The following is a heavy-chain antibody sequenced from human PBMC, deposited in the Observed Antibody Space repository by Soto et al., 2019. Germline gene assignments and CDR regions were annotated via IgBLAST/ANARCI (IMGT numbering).Heavy chain of an antibody. D-gene: IGHD5-18*01. V-gene: IGHV3-53*01. J-gene: IGHJ4*02. Sequence: GGSLRLSCAASGFTFATYTMNWVRQAPGRGPEWVSNIYPAGNTFYADSVKGRFTMSRDISKNMLYLQMNSLRAEDTAVYYCARGLDTAKVGYWGQGTLVTVSS. CDR3: ARGLDTAKVGY. CDR1: GFTFATYT. CDR2: IYPAGNT.